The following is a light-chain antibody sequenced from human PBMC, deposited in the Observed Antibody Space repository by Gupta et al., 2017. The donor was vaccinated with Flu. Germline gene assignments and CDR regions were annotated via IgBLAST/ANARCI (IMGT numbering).Light chain of an antibody. J-gene: IGLJ2*01. CDR1: SSIGSAT. CDR2: ANN. V-gene: IGLV1-44*01. Sequence: SSIGSATVDWYQQVPGMAPSLLIFANNQRPAGVPGRFSGSKSGTSASLAISGLQPEDEGDYYCATWIDALGGPVFGGGTKLVVL. CDR3: ATWIDALGGPV.